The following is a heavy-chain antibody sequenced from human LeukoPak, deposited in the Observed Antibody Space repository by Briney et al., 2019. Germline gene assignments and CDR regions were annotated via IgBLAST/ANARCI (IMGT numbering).Heavy chain of an antibody. CDR3: ARDLFVASSLFFDY. CDR1: GGSISSYY. CDR2: IYTSGST. V-gene: IGHV4-4*07. D-gene: IGHD6-13*01. Sequence: SETLSLTCTVSGGSISSYYWSWIRQPAGKGLEWIGRIYTSGSTSYNPSLKSRVTMSVDTSKNQFSLKLSSVTAADTAVYYCARDLFVASSLFFDYWGQGTLVTVSS. J-gene: IGHJ4*02.